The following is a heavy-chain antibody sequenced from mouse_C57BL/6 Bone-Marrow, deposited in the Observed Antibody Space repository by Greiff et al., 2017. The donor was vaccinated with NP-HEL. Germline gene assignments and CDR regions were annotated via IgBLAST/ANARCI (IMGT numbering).Heavy chain of an antibody. J-gene: IGHJ2*01. CDR3: TTYDGFFDY. CDR1: GYTFTDYE. V-gene: IGHV1-15*01. Sequence: VQVVESGAELVRPGASVTLSCKASGYTFTDYEMHWVKQTPVHGLEWIGAIDPETGGTAYNQKFKGKAILTADKSSSTAYMELRSLTSEDSAVYYCTTYDGFFDYWGQGTTLTVSS. D-gene: IGHD2-3*01. CDR2: IDPETGGT.